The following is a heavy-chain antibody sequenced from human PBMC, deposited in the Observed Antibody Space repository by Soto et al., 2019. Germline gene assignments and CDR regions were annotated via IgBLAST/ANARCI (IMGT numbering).Heavy chain of an antibody. D-gene: IGHD6-19*01. CDR2: ISAYNGNT. CDR3: ARSLLSIAVAIPPLDY. CDR1: GYTFTSYG. Sequence: ASVKVSCKASGYTFTSYGISWVRQAPGQGLEWMGWISAYNGNTNYAQKLQGRVAMTTDTSTSTAYMELRSLRSDDTAVYYCARSLLSIAVAIPPLDYWGQGTLVIVSS. V-gene: IGHV1-18*01. J-gene: IGHJ4*02.